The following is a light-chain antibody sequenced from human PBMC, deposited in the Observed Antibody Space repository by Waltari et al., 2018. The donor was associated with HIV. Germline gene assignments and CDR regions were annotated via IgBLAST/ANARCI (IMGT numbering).Light chain of an antibody. CDR2: DVS. J-gene: IGLJ2*01. CDR3: SSYTSSSTPV. CDR1: RSDVGGSNY. Sequence: QSALTQSASVSGSPGQSITISCTGTRSDVGGSNYVSWYQQHPGKAPKLMIYDVSNRPSGVSNRFSGSKSGNTASLTISGLQAEDEADYYCSSYTSSSTPVFGGGTKLTVL. V-gene: IGLV2-14*03.